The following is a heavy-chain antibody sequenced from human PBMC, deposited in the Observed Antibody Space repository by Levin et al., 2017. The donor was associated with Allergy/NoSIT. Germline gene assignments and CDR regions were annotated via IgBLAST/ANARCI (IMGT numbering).Heavy chain of an antibody. J-gene: IGHJ6*02. D-gene: IGHD6-6*01. CDR2: MNPNSGNT. CDR1: GYTFTSYD. V-gene: IGHV1-8*01. Sequence: GESLKISCKASGYTFTSYDINWVRQATGQGLEWMGWMNPNSGNTGYAQKFQGRVTMTRNTSISTAYMELSSLRSEDTAVYYCARGVLQLVRDYYYYGMDVWGQGTTVTVSS. CDR3: ARGVLQLVRDYYYYGMDV.